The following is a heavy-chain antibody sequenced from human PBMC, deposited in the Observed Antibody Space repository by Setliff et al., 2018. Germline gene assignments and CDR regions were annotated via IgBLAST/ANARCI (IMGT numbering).Heavy chain of an antibody. Sequence: SETLSLTCAVYGGSFSGYYWTWIRQPPGKGLEWIGEINHSGSTNYNPSLKSRVTISVDTSKNQFSLKLSSVTAADTAVYYCARGKGSWVLLRWFDSWGQGTLVTVSS. CDR2: INHSGST. J-gene: IGHJ5*01. CDR3: ARGKGSWVLLRWFDS. D-gene: IGHD3-10*01. CDR1: GGSFSGYY. V-gene: IGHV4-34*01.